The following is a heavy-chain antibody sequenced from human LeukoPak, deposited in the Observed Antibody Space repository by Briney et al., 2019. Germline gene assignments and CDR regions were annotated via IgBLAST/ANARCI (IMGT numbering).Heavy chain of an antibody. D-gene: IGHD3-10*01. V-gene: IGHV4-59*08. CDR2: IYYSGST. CDR1: GGSISSYY. CDR3: ARRPSMVRGGLYYYYYGMDV. J-gene: IGHJ6*02. Sequence: SETPSLTCTVSGGSISSYYWSWIRQPPGKGLEWIGYIYYSGSTNYNPSLKSRVTISVDTSKNQFSLKLSSVTAADTAVYYCARRPSMVRGGLYYYYYGMDVWGQGTTVTVSS.